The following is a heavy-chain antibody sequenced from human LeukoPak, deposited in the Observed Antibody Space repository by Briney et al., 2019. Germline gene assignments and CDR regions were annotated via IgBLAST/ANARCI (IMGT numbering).Heavy chain of an antibody. Sequence: SQTLSLTCAISGDSVSSNSAAWNWSRQSPSRGLEWLGRTYYRSKWYNDYAVSVKSRITINPDTSKNQFSLQLNSVTPEDTAVYYCAREGENYYDSSGYYFDYWGQGTLVTVSS. V-gene: IGHV6-1*01. CDR3: AREGENYYDSSGYYFDY. J-gene: IGHJ4*02. CDR1: GDSVSSNSAA. D-gene: IGHD3-22*01. CDR2: TYYRSKWYN.